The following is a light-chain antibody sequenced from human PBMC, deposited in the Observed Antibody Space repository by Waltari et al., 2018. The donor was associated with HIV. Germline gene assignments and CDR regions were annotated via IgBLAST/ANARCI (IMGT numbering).Light chain of an antibody. CDR3: MQSAQFPVT. J-gene: IGKJ4*01. Sequence: EIVMTQTPPSLSVTPGQAASISCKSSETLLHSDGKTYFYWYVQKTGLPPQLLFYEVSNRFAGGPDRFSGSGSGTDFTLILSRVEAEDVGIYYCMQSAQFPVTFGGGTKVEI. CDR1: ETLLHSDGKTY. CDR2: EVS. V-gene: IGKV2D-29*01.